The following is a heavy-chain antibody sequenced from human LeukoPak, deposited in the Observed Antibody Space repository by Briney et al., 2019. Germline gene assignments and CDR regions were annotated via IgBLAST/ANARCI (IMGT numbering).Heavy chain of an antibody. CDR1: GFTFSYYW. J-gene: IGHJ4*02. V-gene: IGHV3-20*04. D-gene: IGHD3-3*01. Sequence: PGGSLRLSCAASGFTFSYYWMSWVRQAPGKGLEWVSGINWNGGSTGYADSVKGRFTISRDNAKNSLYLQMNSLRAEDTALYYCATGGITTFGVVTYPNDWGQGTLVTVSS. CDR2: INWNGGST. CDR3: ATGGITTFGVVTYPND.